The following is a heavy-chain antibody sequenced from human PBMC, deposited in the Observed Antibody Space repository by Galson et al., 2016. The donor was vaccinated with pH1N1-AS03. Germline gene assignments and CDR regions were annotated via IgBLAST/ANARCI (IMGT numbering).Heavy chain of an antibody. Sequence: ETLSLTCTVSGGSISSKAYYWGWIRQPPGKGLEWIGSIYDTGRTTYNPSLKSRVTISGDTSKNQLSLKVTSMTAADTAVYYCARVVGARPPPDYWGQGTLVTVSS. CDR3: ARVVGARPPPDY. D-gene: IGHD1-26*01. V-gene: IGHV4-39*01. CDR2: IYDTGRT. J-gene: IGHJ4*02. CDR1: GGSISSKAYY.